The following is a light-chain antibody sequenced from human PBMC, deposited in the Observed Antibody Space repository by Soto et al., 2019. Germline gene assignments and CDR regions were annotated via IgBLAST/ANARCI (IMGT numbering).Light chain of an antibody. CDR1: QDINSR. V-gene: IGKV1-12*01. CDR2: FAF. CDR3: QQADSLPRT. Sequence: DIQMTQSPSSVSASVGDRVTITCRASQDINSRLAWYQQKPGKAPKLLIYFAFNLESGVPSRFTGSGSGTDFTLTITSLQPEDFATYYCQQADSLPRTFGGGTKVDIK. J-gene: IGKJ4*01.